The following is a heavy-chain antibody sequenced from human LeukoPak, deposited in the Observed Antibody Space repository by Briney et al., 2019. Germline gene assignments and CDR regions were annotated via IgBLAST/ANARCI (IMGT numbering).Heavy chain of an antibody. CDR1: GFTFSNYA. D-gene: IGHD4-23*01. Sequence: GGSLRLSCAASGFTFSNYAMHWVRQAPGKGLEYVSGISSNGGSTFYASSVKGRFTISRDNSKNTLYLQMISLRSEDTAVYYCAKLLWGPHGGPNMQNDYWGQGTLVTVSS. CDR3: AKLLWGPHGGPNMQNDY. J-gene: IGHJ4*02. V-gene: IGHV3-64*01. CDR2: ISSNGGST.